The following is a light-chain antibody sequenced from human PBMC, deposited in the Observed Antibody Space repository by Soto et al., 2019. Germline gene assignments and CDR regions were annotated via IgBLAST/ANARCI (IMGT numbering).Light chain of an antibody. J-gene: IGKJ4*01. CDR3: QQSSSTPQT. CDR2: VAS. V-gene: IGKV1-39*01. CDR1: QSISNY. Sequence: DIQMTQSPSSLSASVGDRVTITCRASQSISNYLSWYQQKPGKAPKLLINVASTLQSGVPSRVSGSGSGTDFTLAISSLQPEDFATYYCQQSSSTPQTCGGGTRVEIK.